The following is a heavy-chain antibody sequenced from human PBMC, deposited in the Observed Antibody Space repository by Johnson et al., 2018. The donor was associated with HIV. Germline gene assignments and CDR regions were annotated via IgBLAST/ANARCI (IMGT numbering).Heavy chain of an antibody. CDR3: TGGWYSLSAFDI. D-gene: IGHD6-19*01. J-gene: IGHJ3*02. CDR2: IKQDGSEK. Sequence: VQLVESGGGLVQPGGSLRLSCAASGFTFSRYWMSRVRQAPGKGLEWVANIKQDGSEKSYVGSVRGRFTISRDNAKKSLYLHMNSLRAEDTAVYYCTGGWYSLSAFDIWGQGTMVTVSS. V-gene: IGHV3-7*01. CDR1: GFTFSRYW.